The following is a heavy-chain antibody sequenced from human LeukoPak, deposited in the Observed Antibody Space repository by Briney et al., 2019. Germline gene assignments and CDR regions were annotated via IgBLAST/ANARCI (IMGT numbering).Heavy chain of an antibody. Sequence: SETVSCKASGFTFTSSAMQWVRQARGQRLEWIGWIVVGSGNTNYAQKFQERVTITRDMSTSTAYMELSRLRSEDTAVYYCAVTPRPSGERITIFGVDPYYYYGMDVWGQGTTVTVSS. CDR2: IVVGSGNT. D-gene: IGHD3-3*01. CDR3: AVTPRPSGERITIFGVDPYYYYGMDV. V-gene: IGHV1-58*02. J-gene: IGHJ6*02. CDR1: GFTFTSSA.